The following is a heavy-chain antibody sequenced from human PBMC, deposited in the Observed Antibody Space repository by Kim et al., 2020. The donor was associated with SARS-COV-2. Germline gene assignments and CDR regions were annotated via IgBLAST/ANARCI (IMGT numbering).Heavy chain of an antibody. Sequence: GGSLRLSCAASGFTFSSYAMHWVRQAPGKGLEWVAVISYDGSNKYYADSVKGRFTISRDNSKNTLYLQMNSLRAEDTAVYYCARDRFPGTDYYYGMDVWGQGNTVTVSS. CDR3: ARDRFPGTDYYYGMDV. V-gene: IGHV3-30*04. D-gene: IGHD3-10*01. CDR2: ISYDGSNK. CDR1: GFTFSSYA. J-gene: IGHJ6*02.